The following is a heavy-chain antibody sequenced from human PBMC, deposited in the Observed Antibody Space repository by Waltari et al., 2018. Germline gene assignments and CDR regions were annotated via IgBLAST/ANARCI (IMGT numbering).Heavy chain of an antibody. Sequence: QVQLVQSGAEVKKPGSSVTVSCKASGGPFRSYAISWVRQAPGQGLEWMGGIIPIFGTANYAQKFQGRVTMTTDTSTSTAYMELRSLRSDDTAVYYCARGLDSSSWYGGGYWGQGTLVTVSS. CDR3: ARGLDSSSWYGGGY. D-gene: IGHD6-13*01. J-gene: IGHJ4*02. CDR2: IIPIFGTA. V-gene: IGHV1-69*05. CDR1: GGPFRSYA.